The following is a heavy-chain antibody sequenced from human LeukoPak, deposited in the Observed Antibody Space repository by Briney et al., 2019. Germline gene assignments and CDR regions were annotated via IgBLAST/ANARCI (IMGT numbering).Heavy chain of an antibody. D-gene: IGHD3-10*01. CDR1: GYSFTSYW. Sequence: GESLKISCKGSGYSFTSYWIGWVRQMPGKGLEWMGIIYPGDPDTRYSPSFQGQVTISADKSISTAYLQWSSLKASDTAMYYCARQLNYYGSGNYYYYYMDVWGKGTTVTISS. CDR3: ARQLNYYGSGNYYYYYMDV. V-gene: IGHV5-51*01. J-gene: IGHJ6*03. CDR2: IYPGDPDT.